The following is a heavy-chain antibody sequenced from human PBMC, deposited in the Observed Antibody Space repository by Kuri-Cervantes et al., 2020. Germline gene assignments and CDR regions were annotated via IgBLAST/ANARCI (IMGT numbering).Heavy chain of an antibody. CDR3: ALYDSSGCLDY. CDR1: GYTFTSYG. J-gene: IGHJ4*02. D-gene: IGHD3-22*01. V-gene: IGHV1-24*01. Sequence: ASVKVSCKASGYTFTSYGISWVRQAPGQGLEWMGGLDPEDGETIYAQKFQGRVTMTEDTSTDKAYMELSSLRSEDTAVYYCALYDSSGCLDYWGQGTLVTVSS. CDR2: LDPEDGET.